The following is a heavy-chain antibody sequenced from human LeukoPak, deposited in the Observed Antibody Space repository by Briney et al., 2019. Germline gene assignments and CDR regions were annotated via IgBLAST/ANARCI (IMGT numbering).Heavy chain of an antibody. Sequence: RRGGSVTLSCAVSALSFIIYWAHWVRHAPGRGRVWVSRINSDGSSTNYADSVKGRFTITRDNAKNTLFLQVNSLRAENTSVYYCAKDKYWGQGTLVTVSS. CDR2: INSDGSST. V-gene: IGHV3-74*01. J-gene: IGHJ4*02. CDR3: AKDKY. CDR1: ALSFIIYW.